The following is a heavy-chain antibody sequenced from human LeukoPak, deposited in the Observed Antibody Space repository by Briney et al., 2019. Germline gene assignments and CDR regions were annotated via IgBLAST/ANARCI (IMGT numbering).Heavy chain of an antibody. CDR2: IKQDGSKK. Sequence: GGSLRLSCAASGFTFSDYWMTWVRQAPGKGLEWMANIKQDGSKKSYVDSVKGRFTISRDNAKNSLYLQMNSLRAEDTAIYYCTRVGYIDEGIDYWGQGTLVTVSS. J-gene: IGHJ4*02. D-gene: IGHD5-24*01. CDR1: GFTFSDYW. CDR3: TRVGYIDEGIDY. V-gene: IGHV3-7*04.